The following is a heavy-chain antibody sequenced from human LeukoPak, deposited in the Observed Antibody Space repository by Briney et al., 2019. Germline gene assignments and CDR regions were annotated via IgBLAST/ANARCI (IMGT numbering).Heavy chain of an antibody. CDR3: ARGRENYGDYVDAFDI. J-gene: IGHJ3*02. V-gene: IGHV1-69*06. CDR2: IIPIFGTA. Sequence: GSSVKVSSKASGGTFISYAISWVRQAPGQGREWMGGIIPIFGTANYAQKFQGRVTITADKSTSTAYMELSSLRSEDTAVYYCARGRENYGDYVDAFDIWGQGTMVTVSS. CDR1: GGTFISYA. D-gene: IGHD4-17*01.